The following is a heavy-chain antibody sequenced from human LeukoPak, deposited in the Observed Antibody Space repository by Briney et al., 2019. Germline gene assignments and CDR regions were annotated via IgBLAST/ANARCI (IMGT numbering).Heavy chain of an antibody. V-gene: IGHV3-33*06. J-gene: IGHJ4*02. D-gene: IGHD5-24*01. CDR3: AKDPRWDSNYYFDY. CDR2: IWYAGSNK. CDR1: GFTFSSYG. Sequence: PGGSLRLSCAASGFTFSSYGMHWVRQAPGKGLEWVAVIWYAGSNKYYADSVKGRFTISRDNSKNTLYLQMNSLRAEDTAVYYCAKDPRWDSNYYFDYWGQGTLVTVSS.